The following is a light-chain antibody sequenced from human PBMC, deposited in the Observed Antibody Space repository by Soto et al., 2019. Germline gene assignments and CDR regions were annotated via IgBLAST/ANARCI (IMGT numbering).Light chain of an antibody. Sequence: QSVLTQPPSASGSPGQSVTISCTGTSSDVGGYKYVSWYQQHPGKAPKLMIFEVNKRPSGVPDRFSGSKSGNTASLTVSGRQAEDEADYYCSSYAGINNLGVFGTGTKVTVL. CDR1: SSDVGGYKY. CDR2: EVN. CDR3: SSYAGINNLGV. V-gene: IGLV2-8*01. J-gene: IGLJ1*01.